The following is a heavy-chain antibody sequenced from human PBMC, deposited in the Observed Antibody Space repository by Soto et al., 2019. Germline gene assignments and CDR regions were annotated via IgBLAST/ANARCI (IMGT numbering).Heavy chain of an antibody. CDR2: ISAYNGNT. D-gene: IGHD5-12*01. CDR3: ARDLVPGYTGFSDY. J-gene: IGHJ4*02. CDR1: GYTCSNYG. V-gene: IGHV1-18*01. Sequence: QVQLVQCGAEVKKPGASVKVSCKTSGYTCSNYGINWVRQARGQGLEWMGWISAYNGNTNFAQKLQGRVSLTTDTSFTTASMELRSLTSDDTAVYYCARDLVPGYTGFSDYWGQGTLVTVSS.